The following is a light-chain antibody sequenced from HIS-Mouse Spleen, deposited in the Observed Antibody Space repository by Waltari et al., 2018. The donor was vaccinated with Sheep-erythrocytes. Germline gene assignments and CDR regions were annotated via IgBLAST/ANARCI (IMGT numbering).Light chain of an antibody. J-gene: IGLJ2*01. Sequence: QSALTQPRSVSGSPGQSVTISCTGTSSDVGGYNYVSWYQQHPGNAPKLMIYEVSKRRSGVPDRFSGSKSGNTASLTISGLQAEDEADYYCCSYAGSYTFVVFGGGTKLTVL. CDR3: CSYAGSYTFVV. CDR1: SSDVGGYNY. V-gene: IGLV2-11*01. CDR2: EVS.